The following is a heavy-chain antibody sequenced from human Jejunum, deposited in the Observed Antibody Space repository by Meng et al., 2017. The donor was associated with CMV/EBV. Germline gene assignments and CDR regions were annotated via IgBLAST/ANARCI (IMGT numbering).Heavy chain of an antibody. D-gene: IGHD4/OR15-4a*01. V-gene: IGHV3-30-3*01. CDR1: GFTFSRYT. CDR3: TSDYGGFDP. J-gene: IGHJ5*02. Sequence: QVEVVESGGGVVQPGGCLRLSCAASGFTFSRYTMHWVRQAPGQGLEWLAIISYDGTNKYYADSLKGRFTISRDNSKNTAFLQMNSLRPDDTGVYYCTSDYGGFDPWGQGTLVTVSS. CDR2: ISYDGTNK.